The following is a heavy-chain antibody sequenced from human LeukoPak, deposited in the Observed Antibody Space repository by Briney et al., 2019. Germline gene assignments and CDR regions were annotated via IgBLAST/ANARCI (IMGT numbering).Heavy chain of an antibody. V-gene: IGHV4-59*01. D-gene: IGHD3-22*01. CDR1: GGSIIGNF. CDR2: IYNTVDT. CDR3: ARRRYYDSSGYKPTYYFDY. J-gene: IGHJ4*02. Sequence: PSETLSLTCTVSGGSIIGNFWTWIRQPPGKRLEWIGYIYNTVDTNYNPSLKSRVTISVDMSKNQFSLRLTSVTAADTAVYYCARRRYYDSSGYKPTYYFDYWGQGILVTVSS.